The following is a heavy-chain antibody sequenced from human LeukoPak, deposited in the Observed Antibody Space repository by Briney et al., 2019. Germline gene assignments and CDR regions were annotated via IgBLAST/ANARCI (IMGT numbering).Heavy chain of an antibody. CDR3: ARPGVGSSSWYWFDP. CDR1: GGSNSSSSYY. J-gene: IGHJ5*02. Sequence: SETLSLTCTVSGGSNSSSSYYWGWIRQPPGKGLEWIGSIYYSGSTYYNPSLKSRVTISVDTSKNQFSLKLSSVTAADTAVYYCARPGVGSSSWYWFDPWGQGTLVTVSS. D-gene: IGHD6-13*01. CDR2: IYYSGST. V-gene: IGHV4-39*01.